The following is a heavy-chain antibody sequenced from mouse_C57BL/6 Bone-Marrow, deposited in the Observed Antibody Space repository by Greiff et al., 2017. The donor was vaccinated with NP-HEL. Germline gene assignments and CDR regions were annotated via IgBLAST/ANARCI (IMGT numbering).Heavy chain of an antibody. J-gene: IGHJ2*01. CDR2: ISDGGSYT. CDR3: ARDSGTLFDY. D-gene: IGHD4-1*01. Sequence: SGGGLVKPGGSLKLSCAASGFTFSSYAMSWVRQTPEKRLEWVATISDGGSYTYYPDNVQGRFTISRDNAKNNLYLQMSHLKSEDTAMYYCARDSGTLFDYWGQGTTLTVSS. V-gene: IGHV5-4*01. CDR1: GFTFSSYA.